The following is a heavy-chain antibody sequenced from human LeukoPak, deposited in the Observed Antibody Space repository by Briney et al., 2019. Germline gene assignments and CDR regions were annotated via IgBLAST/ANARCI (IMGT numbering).Heavy chain of an antibody. CDR1: GGSISGWY. CDR2: IYGSGNT. CDR3: ASETSLAGFASGLGFNY. D-gene: IGHD6-19*01. Sequence: PSETLSLTCTVSGGSISGWYWSWIRQPPGKGLEWIGYIYGSGNTNYNPSLKSRVTMSIDTSKNQFSLKLTSVTAADTATYYCASETSLAGFASGLGFNYWGQGILVTVSS. J-gene: IGHJ4*02. V-gene: IGHV4-59*01.